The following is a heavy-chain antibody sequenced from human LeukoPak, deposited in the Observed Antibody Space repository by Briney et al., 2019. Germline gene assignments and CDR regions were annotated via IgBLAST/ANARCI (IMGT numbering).Heavy chain of an antibody. CDR1: GYTFTSYC. D-gene: IGHD4-23*01. Sequence: ASVKVSCKASGYTFTSYCMHWVRQAPGQGLEWMGIINPSGGSTSYAQKFQGRVTMTRDTSTSTVYMELSSLRSEDTAVYYCARDYGGNSGHGRGASDYYYYYGMDVWGQGTTVTVSS. CDR2: INPSGGST. J-gene: IGHJ6*02. CDR3: ARDYGGNSGHGRGASDYYYYYGMDV. V-gene: IGHV1-46*01.